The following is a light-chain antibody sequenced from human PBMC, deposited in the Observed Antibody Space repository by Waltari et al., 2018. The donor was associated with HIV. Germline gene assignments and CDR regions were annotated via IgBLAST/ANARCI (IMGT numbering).Light chain of an antibody. CDR1: SSDIGGYKH. V-gene: IGLV2-14*01. Sequence: QSALTQPASVSGSPGQSITISCTGTSSDIGGYKHVSWYQQHPGKVPKLILYDVTIRPSGVSYRFSGSKSGNTASLTISGLQAEDEADYYCSSYTSSSTYVFGTGTKVTVL. CDR2: DVT. J-gene: IGLJ1*01. CDR3: SSYTSSSTYV.